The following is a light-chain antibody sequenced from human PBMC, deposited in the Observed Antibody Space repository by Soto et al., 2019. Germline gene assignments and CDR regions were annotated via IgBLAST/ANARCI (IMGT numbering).Light chain of an antibody. J-gene: IGKJ5*01. CDR3: QQRSNWQIT. CDR1: QSVDSSY. Sequence: EIALTQSPGNLSLSPGERATLSCRASQSVDSSYRAWYHQIPGQAPRLLIYDASNRVTGIPARFRGSGSGTDFTLTISSLEPDDFAVYYCQQRSNWQITFGQGARLEIK. V-gene: IGKV3-11*01. CDR2: DAS.